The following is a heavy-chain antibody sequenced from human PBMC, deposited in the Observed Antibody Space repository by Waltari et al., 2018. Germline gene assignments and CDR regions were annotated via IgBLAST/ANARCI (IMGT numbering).Heavy chain of an antibody. CDR3: ARDWAVGATRFDI. CDR1: GGSISSYY. Sequence: QVQLQESGPGLVKPSETLPLTCTVSGGSISSYYWSWLREPPGKGLEWIGYIYYSGSTNYNPSLKSRVTISVDTSKNQFSLKLSSVTAADTAVYYCARDWAVGATRFDIWGQGTMVTVSS. J-gene: IGHJ3*02. D-gene: IGHD1-26*01. CDR2: IYYSGST. V-gene: IGHV4-59*01.